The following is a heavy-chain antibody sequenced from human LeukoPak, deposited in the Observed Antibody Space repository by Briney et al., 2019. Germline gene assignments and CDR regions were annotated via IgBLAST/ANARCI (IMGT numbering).Heavy chain of an antibody. V-gene: IGHV3-30*03. CDR3: ARGGTWIQLWSHFDY. Sequence: GGSLRLSCVASGFTFSRNAMHWVRQAPGKGPEWVAIISYDGSDKYYADSVKGRFTISRDNSKNTLYLQMNSLRAEDTAVYYCARGGTWIQLWSHFDYWGQGTLVTVSS. J-gene: IGHJ4*02. CDR1: GFTFSRNA. D-gene: IGHD5-18*01. CDR2: ISYDGSDK.